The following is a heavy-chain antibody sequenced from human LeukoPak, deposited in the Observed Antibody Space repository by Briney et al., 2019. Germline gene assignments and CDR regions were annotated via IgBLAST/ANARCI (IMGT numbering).Heavy chain of an antibody. CDR1: GYTFTNHD. D-gene: IGHD5-18*01. CDR2: MNPKSGNT. J-gene: IGHJ4*02. V-gene: IGHV1-8*01. Sequence: ASVKVSCKASGYTFTNHDINWVRQASGQGLEWMGWMNPKSGNTGYLQKFQGRVTMTRDTSMSTAFMELNSLTSEDTAVCYCTRGVNSQGTAMVLFDSWGQGSLVTVSA. CDR3: TRGVNSQGTAMVLFDS.